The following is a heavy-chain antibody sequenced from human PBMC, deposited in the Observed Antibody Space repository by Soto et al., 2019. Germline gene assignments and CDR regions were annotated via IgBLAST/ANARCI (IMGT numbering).Heavy chain of an antibody. CDR1: GYTFTSYG. J-gene: IGHJ5*02. CDR3: AREPGPHCIRTSRDRWFDP. D-gene: IGHD2-2*01. V-gene: IGHV1-18*01. CDR2: ISAYNGNT. Sequence: GASVKVSCKASGYTFTSYGISWVRQAPGQGLEWMGWISAYNGNTNYAQKLQGRVTMTTDTSTSTAYMELRSLRSDDTAVYYCAREPGPHCIRTSRDRWFDPWGEGTLVTV.